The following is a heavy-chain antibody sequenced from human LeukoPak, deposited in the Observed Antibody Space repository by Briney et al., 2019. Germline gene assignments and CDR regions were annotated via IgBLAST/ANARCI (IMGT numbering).Heavy chain of an antibody. J-gene: IGHJ3*01. CDR2: VYYTGNT. CDR1: GGSISSYY. D-gene: IGHD7-27*01. CDR3: AAGWGIDAFDF. V-gene: IGHV4-59*03. Sequence: KPSETLSLTCNVSGGSISSYYWSWIRQPPGKGLEWIGFVYYTGNTNYSPSLKSRVSISLETSKNRFSLKVTSVTAADTAVYYCAAGWGIDAFDFWGQGTLVTVAS.